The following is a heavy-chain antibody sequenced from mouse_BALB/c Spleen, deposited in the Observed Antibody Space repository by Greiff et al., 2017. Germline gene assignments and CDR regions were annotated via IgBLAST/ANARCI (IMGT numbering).Heavy chain of an antibody. J-gene: IGHJ4*01. D-gene: IGHD2-4*01. Sequence: VKLVESGPGLVAPSQSLSITCTVSGFSLTSYGVHWVRQPPGKGLEWLGVIWAGGSTNYNSALMSRLSISKDNSKSQVFLKMNSLQTDDTAMYYCARGDYGDAMDYWGQGTSVTVSS. V-gene: IGHV2-9*02. CDR2: IWAGGST. CDR3: ARGDYGDAMDY. CDR1: GFSLTSYG.